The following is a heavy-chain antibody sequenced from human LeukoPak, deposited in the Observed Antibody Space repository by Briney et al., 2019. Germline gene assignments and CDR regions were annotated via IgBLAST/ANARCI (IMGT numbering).Heavy chain of an antibody. CDR1: GFTFSSYW. CDR3: ARDRGGIGYYMDV. J-gene: IGHJ6*03. Sequence: AGGSLRLSCAASGFTFSSYWMSWVRQAPGKGLEWVANIKQDGSEKYYVDSVKGRFTISRDNAKTSLYLQMNSLRAEDTALYYCARDRGGIGYYMDVWGKGTTVTVSS. CDR2: IKQDGSEK. D-gene: IGHD3-16*02. V-gene: IGHV3-7*01.